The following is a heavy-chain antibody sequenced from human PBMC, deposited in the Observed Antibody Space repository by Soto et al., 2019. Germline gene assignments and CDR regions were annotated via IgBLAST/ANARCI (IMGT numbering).Heavy chain of an antibody. J-gene: IGHJ6*02. Sequence: QVQLVESGGGLVKPGGSLRLSCAASGFTFSDYYMSWIRQAPGKGLEWVSYISSSGSTIYYADSVKGRFTISSANAKNSRYLKMNSLRAADMAVYYCARDGGGKLPAYYYGMDVWGQGTTVTVSS. D-gene: IGHD2-15*01. CDR3: ARDGGGKLPAYYYGMDV. CDR1: GFTFSDYY. V-gene: IGHV3-11*01. CDR2: ISSSGSTI.